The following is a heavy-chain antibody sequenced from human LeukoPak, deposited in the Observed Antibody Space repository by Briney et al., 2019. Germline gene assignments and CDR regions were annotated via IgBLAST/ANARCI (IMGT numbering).Heavy chain of an antibody. Sequence: GGSLRLSCAASGFTFSNYWVHWVRQAPGMGLVWVSRINPDGTTTSYADSVKGRFTISRDNAKDTVYLQMNSLRAEDTAVYYCARGYSGSYRIDYWGQGTLVTVSS. CDR3: ARGYSGSYRIDY. CDR1: GFTFSNYW. J-gene: IGHJ4*02. CDR2: INPDGTTT. V-gene: IGHV3-74*01. D-gene: IGHD1-26*01.